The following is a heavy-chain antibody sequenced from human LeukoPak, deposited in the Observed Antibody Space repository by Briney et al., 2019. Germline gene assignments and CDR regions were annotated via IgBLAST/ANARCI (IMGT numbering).Heavy chain of an antibody. CDR1: GGSISSYY. V-gene: IGHV4-4*07. J-gene: IGHJ4*02. CDR3: ARDRGYCSSTSCSPFDY. D-gene: IGHD2-2*01. CDR2: IYTSGST. Sequence: SETLSLTCTVSGGSISSYYWSWIRQPAGKGLEWIGRIYTSGSTNYNPSLKSRVTMSVDTSKNQFSLELSSVTAADTAVYYCARDRGYCSSTSCSPFDYWGQGTLVTVSS.